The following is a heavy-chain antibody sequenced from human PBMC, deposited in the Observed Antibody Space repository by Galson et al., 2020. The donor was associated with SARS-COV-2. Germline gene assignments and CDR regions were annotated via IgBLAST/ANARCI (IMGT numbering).Heavy chain of an antibody. CDR3: ATAKILGYYYYGMDV. CDR1: GYTLTELS. D-gene: IGHD3-16*01. CDR2: FDPEDGET. Sequence: ASVKVSCKVSGYTLTELSMHWVRQAPGNGLEWMGGFDPEDGETIYAQKFQGRVTMTEDTSTDTAYMELSSLRSEDTAVYYCATAKILGYYYYGMDVWGQGTTVTVSS. V-gene: IGHV1-24*01. J-gene: IGHJ6*02.